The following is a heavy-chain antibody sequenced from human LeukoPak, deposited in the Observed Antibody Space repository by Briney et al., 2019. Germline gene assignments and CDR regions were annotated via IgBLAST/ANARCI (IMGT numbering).Heavy chain of an antibody. V-gene: IGHV3-23*01. CDR2: ISGSGGST. Sequence: GGSLRLSCTASGFTLSSCAMTWVRQAPGKGLQWVSTISGSGGSTYYADSVKGRLTISRDNSKNTLYLQMNSLRAEDTAVYYCAKEYGSGSYSDFDYWGQGTLVTVSS. CDR1: GFTLSSCA. D-gene: IGHD3-10*01. CDR3: AKEYGSGSYSDFDY. J-gene: IGHJ4*02.